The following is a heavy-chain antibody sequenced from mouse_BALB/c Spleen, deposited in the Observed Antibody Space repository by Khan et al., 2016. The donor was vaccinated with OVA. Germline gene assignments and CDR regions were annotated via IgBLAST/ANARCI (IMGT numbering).Heavy chain of an antibody. V-gene: IGHV14-1*02. J-gene: IGHJ3*01. Sequence: EVQLQQSGAELVRPGALVKLSCKASGFNIKDYYMHWVKQRPEQGLVWIGRIDPENGNTIYDPKFQGKASIPSDTSSNPAYLQLSSLTSEDTAGDYCAREGDSPWFAYWGQGTLVTVSA. D-gene: IGHD2-13*01. CDR2: IDPENGNT. CDR3: AREGDSPWFAY. CDR1: GFNIKDYY.